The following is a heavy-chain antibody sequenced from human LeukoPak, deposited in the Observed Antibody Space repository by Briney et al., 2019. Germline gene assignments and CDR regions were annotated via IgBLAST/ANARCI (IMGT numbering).Heavy chain of an antibody. Sequence: GGPLRLSCAASGFTFTTYAMSWVRQAPGKGLEWVSAISGSGGSTYYADSVKGRFTISRDNSKNTLYLQMNSLRAEDTAVYYCAKAGHGYCSSTSCLDYYYYMDVWGKGTTVAVSS. V-gene: IGHV3-23*01. CDR2: ISGSGGST. CDR3: AKAGHGYCSSTSCLDYYYYMDV. D-gene: IGHD2-2*01. CDR1: GFTFTTYA. J-gene: IGHJ6*03.